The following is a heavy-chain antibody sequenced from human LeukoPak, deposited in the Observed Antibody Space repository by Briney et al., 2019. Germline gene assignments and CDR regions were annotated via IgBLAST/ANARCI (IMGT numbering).Heavy chain of an antibody. D-gene: IGHD3-22*01. CDR3: ARGIPYDSSGYDLPFFDY. CDR1: GGSISSGGYY. CDR2: INHSGST. J-gene: IGHJ4*02. V-gene: IGHV4-34*01. Sequence: SETLSLTCAVSGGSISSGGYYWSWIRQPPGKGLEWIGEINHSGSTNYNPSLKSRVTISVDTSKNQFSLKLSSVTAADTAVYYCARGIPYDSSGYDLPFFDYWGQGTLVTVSS.